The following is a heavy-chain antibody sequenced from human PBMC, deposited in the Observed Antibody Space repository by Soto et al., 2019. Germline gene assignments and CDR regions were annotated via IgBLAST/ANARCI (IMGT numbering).Heavy chain of an antibody. CDR2: TYYRSKWYN. CDR1: GGRVCSNSAA. D-gene: IGHD3-3*01. J-gene: IGHJ6*02. Sequence: QTVSITGASCGGRVCSNSAAWNWIRQSPSRGLEWLGRTYYRSKWYNDYAVSVKSRITINPDTSKNQFSLQLNSVTPEATAVYYCARELGYYDLIGDSYSGTAVWGQRPTVPVFS. V-gene: IGHV6-1*01. CDR3: ARELGYYDLIGDSYSGTAV.